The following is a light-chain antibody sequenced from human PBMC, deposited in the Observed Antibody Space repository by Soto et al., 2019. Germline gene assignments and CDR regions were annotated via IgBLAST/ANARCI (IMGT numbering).Light chain of an antibody. Sequence: EIVLKQSPGPLSLSPGERATLSCRASQSVSNNYLAWYQQKPGQAPRLLIYGESNRAIGIPDRFSGSGSGTDFTLTISRLEPEDFAVYYCQQYGSSGTFGQGTKVDNK. CDR1: QSVSNNY. CDR2: GES. CDR3: QQYGSSGT. V-gene: IGKV3-20*01. J-gene: IGKJ1*01.